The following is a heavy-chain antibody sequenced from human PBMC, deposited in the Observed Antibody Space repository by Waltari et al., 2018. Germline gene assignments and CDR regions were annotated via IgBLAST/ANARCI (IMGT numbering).Heavy chain of an antibody. Sequence: EVHLLESGGGLVQPGGSLRLSCTTSMLPFSQYALRWVRQAPGKGLEWVSAITGSGLTTYYADSVKGRFTVSRDNSRNTVFLQMNTLRGDDTAVYYCAKEWEDTAMVAYYFDSWGQGTLVTVSS. J-gene: IGHJ4*02. CDR2: ITGSGLTT. D-gene: IGHD5-18*01. CDR1: MLPFSQYA. V-gene: IGHV3-23*01. CDR3: AKEWEDTAMVAYYFDS.